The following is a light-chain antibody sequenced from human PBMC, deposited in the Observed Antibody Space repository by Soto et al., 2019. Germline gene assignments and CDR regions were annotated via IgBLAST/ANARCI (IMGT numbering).Light chain of an antibody. Sequence: EFVLTQSPATPSLSPGERATLSCRASQSVSSYLAWYQQKPGQAPRLLIYDASNRATGVPDRFSGSGSGTEFTLIISSLQSEDSAVYYCQQYNSWLWTFGQGTKVDIK. J-gene: IGKJ1*01. CDR1: QSVSSY. CDR2: DAS. CDR3: QQYNSWLWT. V-gene: IGKV3-11*01.